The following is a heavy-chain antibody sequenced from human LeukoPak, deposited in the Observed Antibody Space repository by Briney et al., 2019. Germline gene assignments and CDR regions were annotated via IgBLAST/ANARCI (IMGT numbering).Heavy chain of an antibody. Sequence: SETLSLTCTVSGGSISSLTHYWGWIRPPPGKRLEWIGSIYSSGRAYYHPSLKSRLTMSVDTSQNQVSLKLSSVTAADTAVYYCARDIGVPDYDAFEMWGQGTMVTVSS. CDR1: GGSISSLTHY. CDR2: IYSSGRA. V-gene: IGHV4-39*07. CDR3: ARDIGVPDYDAFEM. J-gene: IGHJ3*02. D-gene: IGHD6-19*01.